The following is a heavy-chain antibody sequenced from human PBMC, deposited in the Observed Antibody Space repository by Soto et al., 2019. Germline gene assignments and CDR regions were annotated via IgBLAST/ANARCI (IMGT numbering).Heavy chain of an antibody. V-gene: IGHV1-18*04. CDR1: GYTFSSYS. J-gene: IGHJ4*02. CDR3: ARDNGYYDL. CDR2: ISTYSGNT. Sequence: ASVEVSCKTSGYTFSSYSINWVRQAPGQGPEWMAWISTYSGNTHYAERVQGRVTVTLDKSARTAFMEMRGLTADDTAVYFCARDNGYYDLWGQGTLVTVSS.